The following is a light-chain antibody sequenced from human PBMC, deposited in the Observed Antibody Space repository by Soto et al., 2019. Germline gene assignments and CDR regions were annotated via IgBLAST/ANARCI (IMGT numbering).Light chain of an antibody. V-gene: IGLV2-14*01. CDR2: DVS. J-gene: IGLJ1*01. CDR1: SSDVGGYNA. CDR3: GLYASGRAYD. Sequence: QSVLTQPASVSGSIGQSMTISCTGTSSDVGGYNAVSWYQQPTGKASKLMIYDVSNRPSAASDRFSGSKSGNTASLTISGLQAEDGADYYGGLYASGRAYDFGTGTKVTV.